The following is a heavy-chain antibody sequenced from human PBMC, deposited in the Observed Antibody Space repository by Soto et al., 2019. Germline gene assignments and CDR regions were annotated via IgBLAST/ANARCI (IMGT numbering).Heavy chain of an antibody. D-gene: IGHD3-3*01. CDR2: IYYSGST. Sequence: SETLSLTCTVSGGSISSSSYYWGWIRQPPGKGLEWIGSIYYSGSTYYNPSLKSRVTISVDTSKNQFSLKLSSVTAADTAVYYCARLDFWSGYYRGGWFDPWGQGTLVTVSS. CDR1: GGSISSSSYY. V-gene: IGHV4-39*01. CDR3: ARLDFWSGYYRGGWFDP. J-gene: IGHJ5*02.